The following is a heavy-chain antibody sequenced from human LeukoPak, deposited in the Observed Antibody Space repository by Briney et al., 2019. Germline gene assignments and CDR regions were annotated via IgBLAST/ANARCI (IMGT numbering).Heavy chain of an antibody. V-gene: IGHV4-39*01. CDR2: INDGGHT. D-gene: IGHD3-10*01. Sequence: PSETLSLTCTVSGGSIRITKFYWAWIRQSPGTGLEWLGSINDGGHTYYNPSLQSRVTISVDTSKNRFSLRLSSVTAADTAVYYCAGQRARFGEWAFDDWGQGTLVTVSS. CDR1: GGSIRITKFY. CDR3: AGQRARFGEWAFDD. J-gene: IGHJ4*02.